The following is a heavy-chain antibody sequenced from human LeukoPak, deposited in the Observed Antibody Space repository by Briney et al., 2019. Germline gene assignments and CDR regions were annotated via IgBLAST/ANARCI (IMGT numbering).Heavy chain of an antibody. CDR2: ISSSSSYI. V-gene: IGHV3-21*01. CDR3: ARIPSRFGEFHFDY. J-gene: IGHJ4*02. CDR1: GFTFSSYS. D-gene: IGHD3-10*02. Sequence: PGGSLRPSCAASGFTFSSYSMNWVRQAPGRGLEWVSSISSSSSYIYYADSVKGRFTISRDNAKNSLYLQMNSLRAEDTAVYYCARIPSRFGEFHFDYWGQGTLVTVSS.